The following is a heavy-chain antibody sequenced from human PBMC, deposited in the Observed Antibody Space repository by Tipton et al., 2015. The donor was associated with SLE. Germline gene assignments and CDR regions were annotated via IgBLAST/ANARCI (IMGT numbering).Heavy chain of an antibody. D-gene: IGHD3-22*01. CDR3: ASKYFYDSDGLRY. CDR1: GGSFSGYY. CDR2: INHSGST. J-gene: IGHJ4*02. V-gene: IGHV4-34*01. Sequence: LRLSCAVYGGSFSGYYWSWIRQPPGKGLEWIGEINHSGSTDYNPSLKSRVSLSVDTSKNQFSLRLSSVTAADTAVYYCASKYFYDSDGLRYWGQGTLVTVSS.